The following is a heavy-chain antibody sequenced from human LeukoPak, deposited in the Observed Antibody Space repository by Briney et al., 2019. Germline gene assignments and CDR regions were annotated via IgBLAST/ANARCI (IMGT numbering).Heavy chain of an antibody. D-gene: IGHD1-14*01. CDR2: VGGSGGST. J-gene: IGHJ4*02. Sequence: PGGSLRLSCAASGFTFSSYAMSWVRQAPGKGLEWVSGVGGSGGSTYYADSVKGRFTISRDNSKNTLYLQMNSLRAEDTAVYYCAKAEVTISFDYFDYWGQGTLVTVSS. CDR1: GFTFSSYA. V-gene: IGHV3-23*01. CDR3: AKAEVTISFDYFDY.